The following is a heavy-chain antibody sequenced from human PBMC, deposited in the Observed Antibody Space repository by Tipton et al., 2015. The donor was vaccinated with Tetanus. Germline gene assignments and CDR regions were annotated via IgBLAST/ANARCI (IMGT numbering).Heavy chain of an antibody. V-gene: IGHV4-61*01. CDR3: ARDQGGGRVARLNWFDP. D-gene: IGHD3-16*01. J-gene: IGHJ5*02. CDR1: GGSVSSGSHY. Sequence: GLVKPSETLSLSCTVSGGSVSSGSHYWTWIRQPPGKELEWIGYIYLTRTTDHNPSLKSRVTISVDTSRNQFFLNLSSVTAADTAVYYCARDQGGGRVARLNWFDPWGQGTLVTVSS. CDR2: IYLTRTT.